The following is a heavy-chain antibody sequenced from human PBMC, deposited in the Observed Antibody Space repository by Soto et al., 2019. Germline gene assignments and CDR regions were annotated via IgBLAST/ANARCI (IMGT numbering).Heavy chain of an antibody. CDR1: GFSLSTSGMC. J-gene: IGHJ4*02. CDR2: IDWDDDK. Sequence: TLSLTCTVSGFSLSTSGMCVSWIRQPPGKALEWLARIDWDDDKYYSTSLKTRLTISKDTSKNQVVLTMANMDPVDTATYYCARITCGYSYGVDYWGQGTLVTVS. D-gene: IGHD5-18*01. CDR3: ARITCGYSYGVDY. V-gene: IGHV2-70*11.